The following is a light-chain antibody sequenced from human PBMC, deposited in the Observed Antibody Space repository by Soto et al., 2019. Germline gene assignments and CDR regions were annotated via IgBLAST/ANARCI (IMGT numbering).Light chain of an antibody. Sequence: QSVMTQPPSVSAAPGQKVTISCSGSSSNIGGNSVSWYQQLPGTAPKLMIYEVSQRPSGVPDRFSGSKSGNTASLTISGLQAEDEGDYYCSSFAGINNLLFGGGTKLTVL. CDR2: EVS. V-gene: IGLV2-8*01. J-gene: IGLJ2*01. CDR1: SSNIGGNS. CDR3: SSFAGINNLL.